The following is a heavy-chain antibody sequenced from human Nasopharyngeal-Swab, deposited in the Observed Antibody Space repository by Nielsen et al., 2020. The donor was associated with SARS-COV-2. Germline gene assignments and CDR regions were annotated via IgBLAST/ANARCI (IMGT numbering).Heavy chain of an antibody. CDR2: ISYDGSNE. D-gene: IGHD4/OR15-4a*01. CDR1: GFTFSNSG. J-gene: IGHJ4*02. Sequence: GGSLRLSCAASGFTFSNSGMDWVRQAPGKGLEWVAVISYDGSNEYYGDSVKGRFTISRDNSKNTLYLQMNSLRVDDTAVYYCAKDVHADYGGIDYWGQGILATVSS. V-gene: IGHV3-30*18. CDR3: AKDVHADYGGIDY.